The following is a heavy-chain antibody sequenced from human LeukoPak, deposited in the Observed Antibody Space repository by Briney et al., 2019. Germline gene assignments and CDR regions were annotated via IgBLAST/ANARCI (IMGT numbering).Heavy chain of an antibody. CDR3: ARPLRYGSGSYSL. CDR1: GGSISSHY. J-gene: IGHJ4*02. Sequence: SETLSLTCTVSGGSISSHYWSWIRQPPGKGVEWMGYIYYSGNTNYNPSLNSRVTISVDTSKNQFSLKLSSVTAADTAVYYCARPLRYGSGSYSLWGQGTLVTVSS. D-gene: IGHD3-10*01. V-gene: IGHV4-59*11. CDR2: IYYSGNT.